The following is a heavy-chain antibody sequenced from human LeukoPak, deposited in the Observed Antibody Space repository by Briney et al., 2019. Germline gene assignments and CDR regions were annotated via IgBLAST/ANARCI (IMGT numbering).Heavy chain of an antibody. CDR3: ARDRSTTLLWFDP. J-gene: IGHJ5*02. CDR1: GFTFSDYY. V-gene: IGHV3-11*04. Sequence: GGSLRLSCAASGFTFSDYYMSWIRQAPGKGLEWVSYISSSGSTIYYADSVKGRITISRDNAKNSLYLHMNSLRAEDTAVYYCARDRSTTLLWFDPWGQGTLVTVSS. CDR2: ISSSGSTI. D-gene: IGHD2/OR15-2a*01.